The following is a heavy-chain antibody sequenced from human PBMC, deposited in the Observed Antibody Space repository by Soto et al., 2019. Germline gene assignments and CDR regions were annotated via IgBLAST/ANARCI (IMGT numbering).Heavy chain of an antibody. V-gene: IGHV3-48*01. D-gene: IGHD3-10*01. CDR3: AFGKESRYYYYGMDV. J-gene: IGHJ6*02. CDR2: ISSSRSTI. Sequence: EVQLVESGGGLVQRGGSLRLSCAASGLTFSSYSMNWVRQAPGKGLETVSSISSSRSTIYYADSVKGRVTISRDNAKNSLYLQMNSLRAEDAAVYYCAFGKESRYYYYGMDVWAQEATVTVS. CDR1: GLTFSSYS.